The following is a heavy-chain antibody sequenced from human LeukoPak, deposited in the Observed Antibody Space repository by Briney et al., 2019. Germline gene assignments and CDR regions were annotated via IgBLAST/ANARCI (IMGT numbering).Heavy chain of an antibody. V-gene: IGHV4-59*08. CDR2: IYCSGRT. Sequence: PSETLSLTCTVSGGSIGTYYWSWIRQPPGKGLEWIGYIYCSGRTNYTPSLASRVTLSVDTSKNQCSLNLSSVTAADTAVYYCATQISGPWGQGTLVTVSS. CDR1: GGSIGTYY. J-gene: IGHJ5*02. CDR3: ATQISGP. D-gene: IGHD7-27*01.